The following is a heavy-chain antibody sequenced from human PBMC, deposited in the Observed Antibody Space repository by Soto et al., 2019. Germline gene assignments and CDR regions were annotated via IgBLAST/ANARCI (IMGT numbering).Heavy chain of an antibody. CDR2: IYHSGST. Sequence: SETLSLTCAVSGYSISSGYYWGWVRQPPGKGLEWIGSIYHSGSTYYNPSLKSRVTISVDTSKNQFSLKLSSVTAADTAVYYCARERDLLSFGVVIMDWFDPWGQGTLVTVSS. J-gene: IGHJ5*02. CDR3: ARERDLLSFGVVIMDWFDP. V-gene: IGHV4-38-2*01. D-gene: IGHD3-3*01. CDR1: GYSISSGYY.